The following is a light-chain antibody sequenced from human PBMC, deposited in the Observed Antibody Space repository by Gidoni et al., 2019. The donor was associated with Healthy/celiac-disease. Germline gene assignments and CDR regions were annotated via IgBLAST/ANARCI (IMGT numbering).Light chain of an antibody. CDR2: DTS. CDR3: QQYGASPLP. V-gene: IGKV3-20*01. CDR1: QPVSGNF. J-gene: IGKJ4*01. Sequence: EMILTQSPGTLSVSPGESATLFCTATQPVSGNFLAWYQQKPGQPPSLLLYDTSRRVTGVPDRFSGSGSGTDFSLLISRLQTEDSALYYCQQYGASPLPFGGGTRVEI.